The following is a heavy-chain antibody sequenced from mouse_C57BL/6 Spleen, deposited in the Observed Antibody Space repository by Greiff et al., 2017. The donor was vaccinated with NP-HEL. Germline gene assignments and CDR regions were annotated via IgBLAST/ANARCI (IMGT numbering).Heavy chain of an antibody. Sequence: QVQLKQPGAELVKPGASVKVSCKASGYTFTSYWMHWVKQRPGQGLEWIGRIHPSDSDTNYNQKFKGKATLTVDKSSSTAYMQLSSLTSEDSAVYYCAISYYGSSWYAMDYWGQGTTLTVSS. CDR2: IHPSDSDT. D-gene: IGHD1-1*01. V-gene: IGHV1-74*01. J-gene: IGHJ2*01. CDR3: AISYYGSSWYAMDY. CDR1: GYTFTSYW.